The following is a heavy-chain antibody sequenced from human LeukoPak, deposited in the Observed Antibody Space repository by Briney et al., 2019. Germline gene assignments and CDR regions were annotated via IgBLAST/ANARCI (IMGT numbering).Heavy chain of an antibody. Sequence: ASVKVSCKASGYTFTGYYMHWVRQAPGQGLEWMGWINPNSGGTNYAQKFQGRVTMTRDTSISTAYMELSRLRSDDTAVYYCARGRSGSYIYDAFDIWGQGTMVTVSS. CDR3: ARGRSGSYIYDAFDI. V-gene: IGHV1-2*02. J-gene: IGHJ3*02. CDR2: INPNSGGT. D-gene: IGHD1-26*01. CDR1: GYTFTGYY.